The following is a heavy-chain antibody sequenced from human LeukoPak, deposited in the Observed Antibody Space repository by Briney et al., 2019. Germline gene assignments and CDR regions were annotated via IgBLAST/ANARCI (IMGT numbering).Heavy chain of an antibody. D-gene: IGHD3-22*01. Sequence: PSETLSLTCTVSGGSISSSSYYWGWIRQPPGKGLEWIGRIDISGSTNDNPSLKSRVTMSVDTSKNQFSLKLSSVTAADTAFYYCAGLYYYDSSGFDPWGQGTLVTVSS. CDR1: GGSISSSSYY. CDR3: AGLYYYDSSGFDP. V-gene: IGHV4-39*07. CDR2: IDISGST. J-gene: IGHJ5*02.